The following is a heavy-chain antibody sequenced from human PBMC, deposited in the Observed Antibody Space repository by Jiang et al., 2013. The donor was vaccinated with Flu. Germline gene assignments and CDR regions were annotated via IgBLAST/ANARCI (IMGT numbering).Heavy chain of an antibody. CDR1: GGSISSYY. Sequence: LLKPSETLSLTCTVSGGSISSYYWSWIRQPPGKGLEWIGYIYYSGSTNYNPSLKSRVTISVDTSKNQFSLKLSSVTAADTAVYYCARDSSGWWDIHYFDYWARERWSPSPQ. CDR2: IYYSGST. CDR3: ARDSSGWWDIHYFDY. D-gene: IGHD6-19*01. J-gene: IGHJ4*02. V-gene: IGHV4-59*01.